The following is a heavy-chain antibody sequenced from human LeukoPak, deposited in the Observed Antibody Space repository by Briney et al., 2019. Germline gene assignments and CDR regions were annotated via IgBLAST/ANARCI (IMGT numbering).Heavy chain of an antibody. CDR2: ISSDGNIK. CDR3: AKVGRGAIEAD. D-gene: IGHD3-10*01. J-gene: IGHJ4*02. Sequence: GGSLGLSCAASGFTFSSYAMHWVRQAPGKGLQWLAMISSDGNIKVSLDSVKGRFTTSRENSKNTLYLEMTRLSVEDTAVYYCAKVGRGAIEADWGQGTLVIVS. V-gene: IGHV3-30*04. CDR1: GFTFSSYA.